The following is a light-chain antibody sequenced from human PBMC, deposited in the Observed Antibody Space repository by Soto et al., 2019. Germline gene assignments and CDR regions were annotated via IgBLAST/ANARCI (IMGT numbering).Light chain of an antibody. V-gene: IGLV2-14*01. J-gene: IGLJ1*01. CDR2: DVT. CDR1: SSDVGGYNY. CDR3: SSYTGSTTLGV. Sequence: QSVLTQPASVSGSPGQSITISFPGTSSDVGGYNYVSWYQQHPGKAPKLMIYDVTNRPSGVSNRFSGSKSGNTASLTISGLQAEDEADYYCSSYTGSTTLGVFGTGSKVTVL.